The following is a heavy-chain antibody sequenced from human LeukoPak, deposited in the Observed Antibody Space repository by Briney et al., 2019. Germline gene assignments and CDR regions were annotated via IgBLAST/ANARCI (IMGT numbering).Heavy chain of an antibody. J-gene: IGHJ6*03. CDR1: GGSMSSGGHY. V-gene: IGHV4-31*03. D-gene: IGHD2-15*01. CDR2: IYYSGST. Sequence: SETLSLTCTVSGGSMSSGGHYWSWLRQFPGKGLEWIGYIYYSGSTYCNPSLKSRVTISGDTSKNQMSLKLTSVTAADTAVYYCAKNLRAAPNSYYYYMEVWGKGTAVTASS. CDR3: AKNLRAAPNSYYYYMEV.